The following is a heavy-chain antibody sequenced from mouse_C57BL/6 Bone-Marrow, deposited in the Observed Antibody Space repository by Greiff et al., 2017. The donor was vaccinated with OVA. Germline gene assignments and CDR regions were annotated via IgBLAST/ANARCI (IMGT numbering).Heavy chain of an antibody. V-gene: IGHV5-2*03. CDR2: INSDGGST. CDR1: EYEFPAYY. J-gene: IGHJ3*01. Sequence: EVKLMESEGGLVQPGRSLKLSCASNEYEFPAYYMSWVRKTPEKRLELVAAINSDGGSTYYLDSMERRFIISRDNAKNILYLQMSSLRSEDTATYYCAKVRWFAYWGQGTLVTVSA. CDR3: AKVRWFAY.